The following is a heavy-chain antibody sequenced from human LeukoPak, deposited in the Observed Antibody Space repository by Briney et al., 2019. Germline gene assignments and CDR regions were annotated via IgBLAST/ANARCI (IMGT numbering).Heavy chain of an antibody. J-gene: IGHJ5*02. CDR1: GGSISSYY. CDR2: IYTSGST. D-gene: IGHD3-3*01. CDR3: ARDSPHWDFWSPNWFDP. V-gene: IGHV4-4*07. Sequence: SETLSLTCTVSGGSISSYYWSWIRQPAGKGLEWIGRIYTSGSTNYNPSLKSRVTMSVDTSKNQFSLKLSSVTAADTAVYYCARDSPHWDFWSPNWFDPWGQGTLVTVSS.